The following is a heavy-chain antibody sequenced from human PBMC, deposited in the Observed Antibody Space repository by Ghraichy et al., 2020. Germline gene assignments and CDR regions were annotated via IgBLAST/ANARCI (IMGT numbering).Heavy chain of an antibody. CDR1: GFTFSSYE. D-gene: IGHD6-13*01. Sequence: GESLNISCAASGFTFSSYEMNWVRQAPGKGLEWVSYISSSGSTIYYADSVKGRFTISRDNAKNSLYLQMNSLRAEDTAVYYCALIYQYSSSWSNMFDYWRQETLVTVS. J-gene: IGHJ4*02. CDR2: ISSSGSTI. V-gene: IGHV3-48*03. CDR3: ALIYQYSSSWSNMFDY.